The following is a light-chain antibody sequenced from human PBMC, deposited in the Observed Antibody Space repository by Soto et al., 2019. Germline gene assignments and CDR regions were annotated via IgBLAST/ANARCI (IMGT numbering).Light chain of an antibody. CDR1: SSNIGSNT. CDR3: EVWKASRNGFV. Sequence: QSALTQPPSASGTPGQRVTISCSGSSSNIGSNTVNWYQQLPGTAPKLLIYRNNQRPSGVPDRFSGSKSGTSASLAISGLQSEDEAVYYWEVWKASRNGFVFGTGTRVTVL. CDR2: RNN. J-gene: IGLJ1*01. V-gene: IGLV1-44*01.